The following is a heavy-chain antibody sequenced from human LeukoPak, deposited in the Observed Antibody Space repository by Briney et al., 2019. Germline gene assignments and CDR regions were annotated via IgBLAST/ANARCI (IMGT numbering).Heavy chain of an antibody. J-gene: IGHJ6*03. D-gene: IGHD5-18*01. CDR1: GESFTGYY. Sequence: KSSETLSLTCSVSGESFTGYYWSWIRQPPGEGLEWIGEINHSGTTNYNPSLKSRVTISVDTSKNQFSLKLSSVTAADTAVYYCARMPGYSYYYMDVWGKGTTVTVSS. V-gene: IGHV4-34*01. CDR2: INHSGTT. CDR3: ARMPGYSYYYMDV.